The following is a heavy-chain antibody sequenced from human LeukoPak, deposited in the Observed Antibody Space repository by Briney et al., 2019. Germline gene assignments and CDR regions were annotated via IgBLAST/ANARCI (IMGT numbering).Heavy chain of an antibody. D-gene: IGHD3-22*01. CDR1: GGTFSSYA. J-gene: IGHJ4*02. CDR3: ERHTAASYDSTSQQMHY. V-gene: IGHV1-69*04. Sequence: SVKVSCKAYGGTFSSYAISWLLQAPGQGLEWMGRIIPTLGKANYARKFQVKVTLTADKSTSPPYMQLNSLRSEDPADYYCERHTAASYDSTSQQMHYWGQGTQVTVSS. CDR2: IIPTLGKA.